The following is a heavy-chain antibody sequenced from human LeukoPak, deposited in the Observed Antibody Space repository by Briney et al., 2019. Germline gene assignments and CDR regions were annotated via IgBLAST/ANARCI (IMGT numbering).Heavy chain of an antibody. V-gene: IGHV3-21*01. D-gene: IGHD4-17*01. CDR1: GFTFSSYG. CDR3: ARNKINTVTTGWYFDL. Sequence: PGGSLRLSCAASGFTFSSYGMNWVRQAPGKGLEWVSFVSIGGTYIYYADSVKGRFTISRDDAKNSLYLQMNSLTAEDTAEYYCARNKINTVTTGWYFDLWGRGTLATVSS. CDR2: VSIGGTYI. J-gene: IGHJ2*01.